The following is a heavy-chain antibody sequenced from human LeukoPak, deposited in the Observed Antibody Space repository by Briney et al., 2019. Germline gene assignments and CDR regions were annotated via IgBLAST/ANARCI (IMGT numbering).Heavy chain of an antibody. Sequence: ASVKVSCKPSGYTFTSYGISWVRQAPGQGLEWMGWISTYNGNTKYARKLQGRVTMTTDTSTSTAYMELTSLRSDDTAVYCCARGSDWNYGTYFDYWGQGTLVTVSS. D-gene: IGHD1-7*01. J-gene: IGHJ4*02. V-gene: IGHV1-18*01. CDR1: GYTFTSYG. CDR2: ISTYNGNT. CDR3: ARGSDWNYGTYFDY.